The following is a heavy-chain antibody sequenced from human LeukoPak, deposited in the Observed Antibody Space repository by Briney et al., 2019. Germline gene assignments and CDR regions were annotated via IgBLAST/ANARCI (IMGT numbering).Heavy chain of an antibody. CDR2: ISGSGGST. V-gene: IGHV3-23*01. CDR3: VKGLVHYYMDV. D-gene: IGHD3-10*01. Sequence: GGTLRLSCAASGFTFSSYGMSWVRQAPGKGLEWVSAISGSGGSTYYADSVKGRFTISRDNSNNTLYVQMNSLRAEDTAVYYCVKGLVHYYMDVWGKGTTVTISS. J-gene: IGHJ6*03. CDR1: GFTFSSYG.